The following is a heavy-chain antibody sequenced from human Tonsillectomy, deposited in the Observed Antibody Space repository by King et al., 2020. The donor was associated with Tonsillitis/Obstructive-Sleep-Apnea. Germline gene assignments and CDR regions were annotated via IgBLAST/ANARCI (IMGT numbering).Heavy chain of an antibody. J-gene: IGHJ5*02. V-gene: IGHV4-39*02. CDR1: GGSISSSSYF. Sequence: QLQESGPGLVKPSETLSLTCTVSGGSISSSSYFWAWIGHPPGKGLGGMGRVYYRGSPYYNPSLKSRVTISVDTSKNHFSLRLNSVTAADTAVYYCAGGTFKNTTTWFDPWGQGTLVTVSS. CDR2: VYYRGSP. D-gene: IGHD1-1*01. CDR3: AGGTFKNTTTWFDP.